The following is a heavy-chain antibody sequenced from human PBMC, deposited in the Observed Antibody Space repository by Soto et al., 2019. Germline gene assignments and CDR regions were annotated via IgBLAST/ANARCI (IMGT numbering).Heavy chain of an antibody. V-gene: IGHV4-4*07. J-gene: IGHJ5*02. CDR2: IYASGSA. Sequence: QVQVQESGPVLVKPSETLSLTCSLSTGSLSTFYWNWIRQPAGGKGLEWIGRIYASGSANYNPSLKSQDTMSVDTSKNQVSLKMNSVTAADTAMYFYARSAIPRGEWFAPWGQGTLVTVSS. CDR1: TGSLSTFY. CDR3: ARSAIPRGEWFAP. D-gene: IGHD2-21*02.